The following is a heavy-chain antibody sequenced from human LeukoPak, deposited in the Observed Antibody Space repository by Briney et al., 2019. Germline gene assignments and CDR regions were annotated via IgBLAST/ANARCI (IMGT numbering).Heavy chain of an antibody. J-gene: IGHJ6*02. CDR2: ISVRAATI. D-gene: IGHD2-2*01. CDR1: GFDLGHYD. Sequence: GGSLRLSCAASGFDLGHYDVNWVRQAPGKGLEWIAHISVRAATIYYGDSVEGRFTISRDDAKNSLFLQMNSLRVEDTAIYYCAKDFPHHYATSHGIDLWGQGTTDTVS. V-gene: IGHV3-48*03. CDR3: AKDFPHHYATSHGIDL.